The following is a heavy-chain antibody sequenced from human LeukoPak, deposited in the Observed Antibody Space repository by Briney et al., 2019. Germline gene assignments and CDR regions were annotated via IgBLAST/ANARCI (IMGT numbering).Heavy chain of an antibody. CDR2: ISYDGSNK. CDR1: GFTFSSYA. CDR3: AREKNHIVVVTAILGY. J-gene: IGHJ4*02. Sequence: GGSLRLSCAASGFTFSSYAMHWVRQAPGKGLEWVAVISYDGSNKYYADSVKGRFTISRDNSKNTLYLQMNSLRAEDTAVYYCAREKNHIVVVTAILGYWGQGTLVTVFS. V-gene: IGHV3-30*04. D-gene: IGHD2-21*02.